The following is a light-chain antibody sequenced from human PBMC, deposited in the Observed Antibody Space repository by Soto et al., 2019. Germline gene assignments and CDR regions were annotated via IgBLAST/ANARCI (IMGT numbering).Light chain of an antibody. CDR3: QQCGGLALT. CDR1: QSVSTTY. J-gene: IGKJ3*01. CDR2: GAS. Sequence: EIVLTQSPGNLSVSPGERDTLSCRDSQSVSTTYLACYQQRPGQAPRLLIYGASSRATGIQVTFSSSRSGTDSQLAIRNLNHEDFTVYSCQQCGGLALTFG. V-gene: IGKV3-20*01.